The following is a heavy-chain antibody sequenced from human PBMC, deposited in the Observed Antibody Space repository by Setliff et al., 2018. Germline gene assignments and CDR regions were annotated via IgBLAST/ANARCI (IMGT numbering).Heavy chain of an antibody. D-gene: IGHD3-10*01. CDR2: MNPNSGNT. CDR1: GYTFTSYD. V-gene: IGHV1-8*02. CDR3: ARAELLWFGGFDP. J-gene: IGHJ5*02. Sequence: SVKVSCKASGYTFTSYDINWVRQATGQGLEWMGWMNPNSGNTGYAQKFQGRVTMTRNTSISTAYMELSSLRSEDTAVYYCARAELLWFGGFDPWGQGTLVTVSS.